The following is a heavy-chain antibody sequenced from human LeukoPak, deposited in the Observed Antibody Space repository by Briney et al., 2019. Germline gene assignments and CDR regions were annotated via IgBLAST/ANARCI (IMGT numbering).Heavy chain of an antibody. CDR1: GGSISSYY. Sequence: PSDTLSLTCTVSGGSISSYYWSWIRQPPGKGLEWIGYINYSGSTTYNPSLKSRVTISVDTSKNQFSLKLSSVTAAATDVYYCASHPHTAMVYFDYWGQGTLVTVSS. D-gene: IGHD5-18*01. J-gene: IGHJ4*02. CDR3: ASHPHTAMVYFDY. CDR2: INYSGST. V-gene: IGHV4-59*08.